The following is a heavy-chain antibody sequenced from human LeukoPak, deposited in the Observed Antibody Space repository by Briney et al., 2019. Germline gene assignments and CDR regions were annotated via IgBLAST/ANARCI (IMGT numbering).Heavy chain of an antibody. Sequence: PGGSLRLSCAASGFTFSSYWMNWVRQAPGKGLEWVSYISSASNTIYYADSVKGRFTISRDNAKNSLYLQMNSLRAEDTAMYYCARDGWFGDNNWFDPWGQGTLVTVSS. CDR3: ARDGWFGDNNWFDP. J-gene: IGHJ5*02. V-gene: IGHV3-48*01. CDR2: ISSASNTI. CDR1: GFTFSSYW. D-gene: IGHD3-10*01.